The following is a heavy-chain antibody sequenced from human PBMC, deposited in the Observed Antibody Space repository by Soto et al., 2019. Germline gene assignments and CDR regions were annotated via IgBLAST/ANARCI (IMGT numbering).Heavy chain of an antibody. Sequence: QVQLVESGGGVGQPGRSLRLSCAASGFTFSSYVIYWVRQAPGKGLEWVAVTSSDGSNKYYAASVKGRFTISRDNSKSTLYMEMNSLRMDDTAVYYCARGRLGEQWLVFRWNFGMDVW. CDR1: GFTFSSYV. V-gene: IGHV3-30*04. CDR3: ARGRLGEQWLVFRWNFGMDV. D-gene: IGHD6-19*01. J-gene: IGHJ6*01. CDR2: TSSDGSNK.